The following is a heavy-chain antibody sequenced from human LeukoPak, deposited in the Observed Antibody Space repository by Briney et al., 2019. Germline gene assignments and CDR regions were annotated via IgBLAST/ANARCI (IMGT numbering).Heavy chain of an antibody. CDR1: GFTFSSYE. CDR2: ISGSGSTI. CDR3: ARVGATAYYFEY. D-gene: IGHD1-26*01. Sequence: GGSLRLSCAASGFTFSSYEMNWVRQAPGKGLGWVSYISGSGSTIYYADSVKGRFTISRGNAKNSLYLQMNSLRAEDTAVYYCARVGATAYYFEYWGQGTLVTVSS. J-gene: IGHJ4*02. V-gene: IGHV3-48*03.